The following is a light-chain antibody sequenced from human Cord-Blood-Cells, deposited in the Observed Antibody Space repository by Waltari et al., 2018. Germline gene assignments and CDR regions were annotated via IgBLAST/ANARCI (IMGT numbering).Light chain of an antibody. CDR3: CSYAGSSTFDWV. CDR2: EGS. Sequence: QSALTQPAPVPGSPGQSITISCTGTSSDVGGYNLFPCYQQHPGKAPKLMIYEGSKRPSGVSNRFSGSKSGNTASLTISGLQAEDEADYYCCSYAGSSTFDWVFGGGTKLTVL. J-gene: IGLJ3*02. V-gene: IGLV2-23*03. CDR1: SSDVGGYNL.